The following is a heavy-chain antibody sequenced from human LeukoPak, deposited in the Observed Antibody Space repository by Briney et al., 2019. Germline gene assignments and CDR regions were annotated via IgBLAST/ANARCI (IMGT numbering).Heavy chain of an antibody. Sequence: KSSETLSLTCTVSGGSISSYYWSWIRQPPGKGLEWIGYNYYSGSTNYNPSLKSRVTISVDTSKNQFSLKLSSVTAADTAVYYCARDGDGYTDYYGMDVWGQGTTVTVSS. CDR2: NYYSGST. J-gene: IGHJ6*02. V-gene: IGHV4-59*01. CDR3: ARDGDGYTDYYGMDV. D-gene: IGHD5-24*01. CDR1: GGSISSYY.